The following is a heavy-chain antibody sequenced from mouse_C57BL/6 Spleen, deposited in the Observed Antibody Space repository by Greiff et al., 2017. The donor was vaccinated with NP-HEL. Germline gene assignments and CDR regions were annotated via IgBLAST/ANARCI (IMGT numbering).Heavy chain of an antibody. Sequence: QVQLQQSGAELAKPGASVKLSCKASGYTFTSYWMHWVKQRPGQGLEWIGYINPSSGYTKYNQKFKDKATLTADKSSSTAYMQLSSLTYEDSAVYYCARGPLSSGYEDYAMDYWGQGTSVTVSS. CDR2: INPSSGYT. D-gene: IGHD3-2*02. J-gene: IGHJ4*01. V-gene: IGHV1-7*01. CDR3: ARGPLSSGYEDYAMDY. CDR1: GYTFTSYW.